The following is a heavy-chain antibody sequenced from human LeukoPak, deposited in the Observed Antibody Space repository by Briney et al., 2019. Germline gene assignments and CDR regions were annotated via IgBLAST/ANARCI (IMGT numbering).Heavy chain of an antibody. CDR2: INPSSGAT. CDR3: IRGPGHYFDY. Sequence: VASVKVSCKASGYTFNYYYMHWVRQAPGQGLEWMGWINPSSGATNYAQKFQGRVTMTRDTSVSTAYMELTRLRSDDSAVFYCIRGPGHYFDYWGQGTLVTVSS. D-gene: IGHD3-10*01. CDR1: GYTFNYYY. J-gene: IGHJ4*02. V-gene: IGHV1-2*02.